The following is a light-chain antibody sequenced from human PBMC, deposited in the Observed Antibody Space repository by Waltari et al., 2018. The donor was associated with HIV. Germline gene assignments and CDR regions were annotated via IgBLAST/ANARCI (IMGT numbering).Light chain of an antibody. V-gene: IGLV1-44*01. CDR2: SNS. CDR3: AAWDDSLNGVV. Sequence: SVLTQSPSASATPGQTVSISCSGSSSTFGSNHLSWYQHLPGTRPKLPIYSNSQRPSGVPDRFSGSKSGTSASLAIGGLQSEDEADYYCAAWDDSLNGVVFGGRTKLTVL. CDR1: SSTFGSNH. J-gene: IGLJ2*01.